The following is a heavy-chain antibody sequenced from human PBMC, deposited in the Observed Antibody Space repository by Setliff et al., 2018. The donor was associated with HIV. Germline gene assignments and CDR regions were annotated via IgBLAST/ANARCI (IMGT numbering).Heavy chain of an antibody. CDR2: INPSTSEV. CDR3: VRDQIGDVQVAGTWGT. Sequence: GESLKISCKGSGYSFTNYWIGWVRQMPGRGLEWMGFINPSTSEVRYRPSLQGQFTMSVDKSISTAFLQWSSLAASDTAMYYCVRDQIGDVQVAGTWGTWGQGTLVTVSS. V-gene: IGHV5-51*01. D-gene: IGHD6-19*01. J-gene: IGHJ5*02. CDR1: GYSFTNYW.